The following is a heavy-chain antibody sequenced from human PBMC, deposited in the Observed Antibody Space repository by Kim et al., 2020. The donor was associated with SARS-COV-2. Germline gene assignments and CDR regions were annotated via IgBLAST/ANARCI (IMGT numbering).Heavy chain of an antibody. J-gene: IGHJ3*02. CDR1: GGSFSGYY. Sequence: SETLSLTCAVYGGSFSGYYWSWIRQPPGKGLEWIGEINHSGSTNYNPSLKSRVTISVDTSKNQFSLKLSSVTAADTAVYYCARALFAYYYDSSGNYSERAFDIWGQGTMVTVSS. V-gene: IGHV4-34*01. CDR2: INHSGST. CDR3: ARALFAYYYDSSGNYSERAFDI. D-gene: IGHD3-22*01.